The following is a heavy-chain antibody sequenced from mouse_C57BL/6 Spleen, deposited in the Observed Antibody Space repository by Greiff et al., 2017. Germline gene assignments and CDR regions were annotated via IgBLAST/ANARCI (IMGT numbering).Heavy chain of an antibody. CDR3: ARPSSGYVGFAY. CDR2: IDPSDSET. J-gene: IGHJ3*01. V-gene: IGHV1-52*01. D-gene: IGHD3-2*02. Sequence: QVQLQQSGAELVRPGSSVKLSCKASGYTFTSYWMHWVKQRPIQGLEWIGNIDPSDSETHYNQNFKDKATLAVDESSSTAYMQLSSLTSEDSAVYYCARPSSGYVGFAYWGQGTLVTVSA. CDR1: GYTFTSYW.